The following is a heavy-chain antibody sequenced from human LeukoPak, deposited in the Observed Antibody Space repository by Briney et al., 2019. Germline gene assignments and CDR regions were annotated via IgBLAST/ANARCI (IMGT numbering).Heavy chain of an antibody. J-gene: IGHJ4*02. CDR2: IYYSGST. CDR1: GGSISSSSYY. CDR3: ARVRAAPDC. V-gene: IGHV4-39*07. Sequence: SETLSLTCTVSGGSISSSSYYWGWIRQPPGNGLEWIGSIYYSGSTYYNPSLKSRVTISVDTSKNQFSLKLSSVTAADTAVYYCARVRAAPDCWGQGTLVTVSS. D-gene: IGHD6-6*01.